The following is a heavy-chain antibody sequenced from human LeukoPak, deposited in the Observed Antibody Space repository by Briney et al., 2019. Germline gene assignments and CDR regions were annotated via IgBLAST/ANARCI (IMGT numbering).Heavy chain of an antibody. CDR2: IRYDGSNK. V-gene: IGHV3-30*02. Sequence: PGGSLRLSCAASGFTFSSYGMHWVRQAPGKGLEWVAFIRYDGSNKYYADSVKGRFTISRDNSKNTLYLQMNSLRAEDTAVYYCAKDSGYYYDSSGYYLDWGQGTLVTVSS. CDR3: AKDSGYYYDSSGYYLD. J-gene: IGHJ4*02. CDR1: GFTFSSYG. D-gene: IGHD3-22*01.